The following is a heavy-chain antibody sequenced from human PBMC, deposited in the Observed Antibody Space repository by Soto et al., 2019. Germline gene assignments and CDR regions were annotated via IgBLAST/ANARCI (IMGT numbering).Heavy chain of an antibody. D-gene: IGHD3-22*01. CDR2: IYYSGST. CDR3: ARYPPPYDNRGNWFDP. CDR1: GGSISSGDYY. Sequence: SETLSLTCTVSGGSISSGDYYWSWIRQPPGKGLEWIGYIYYSGSTYYNPSLKSRVTISVDTSKNQFSLKLSSVTAADTAVYYCARYPPPYDNRGNWFDPWGQGTLVTVSS. V-gene: IGHV4-30-4*01. J-gene: IGHJ5*02.